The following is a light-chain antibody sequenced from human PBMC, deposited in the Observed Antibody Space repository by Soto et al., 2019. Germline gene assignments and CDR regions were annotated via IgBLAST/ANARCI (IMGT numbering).Light chain of an antibody. V-gene: IGLV1-51*01. CDR2: DND. CDR1: STNVGNNY. J-gene: IGLJ1*01. CDR3: GAWDSSLSAQYV. Sequence: QSVLTQPPSVSAAAGQKVIIPSSGSSTNVGNNYVSWYQQVPGTVPKLLIYDNDKRPSGIPDRFSGSTSATSATLVITGLQTGDEADYYCGAWDSSLSAQYVFGTGTKVTVL.